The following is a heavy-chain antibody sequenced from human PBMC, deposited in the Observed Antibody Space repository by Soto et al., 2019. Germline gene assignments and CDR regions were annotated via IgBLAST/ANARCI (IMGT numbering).Heavy chain of an antibody. CDR3: ATSDDTSGYYYYFQF. D-gene: IGHD3-22*01. V-gene: IGHV3-23*01. CDR2: ISGSGGGT. CDR1: GFTFSSYA. Sequence: GGSLRLSCAASGFTFSSYAMSWVRQAPWKGLEWVSVISGSGGGTYFADSVKGRFTISRDNSKNTLFLQMNSLRAEDTAVYYCATSDDTSGYYYYFQFWGQGTLVTVSS. J-gene: IGHJ1*01.